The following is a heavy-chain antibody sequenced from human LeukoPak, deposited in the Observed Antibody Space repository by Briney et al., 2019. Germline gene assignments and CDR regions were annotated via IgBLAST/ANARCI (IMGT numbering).Heavy chain of an antibody. CDR3: AKGRGRYYGSGVSYGMDV. CDR2: ISYDGSNK. CDR1: GFTFSSYG. D-gene: IGHD3-10*01. Sequence: GRSLRLSCAASGFTFSSYGMHWVRQAPGKGLEWVAVISYDGSNKYYADSVKGRFTISRDNSKNTLYLQMNSLRAEDTAVYYCAKGRGRYYGSGVSYGMDVWGQGTTVTVSS. J-gene: IGHJ6*02. V-gene: IGHV3-30*18.